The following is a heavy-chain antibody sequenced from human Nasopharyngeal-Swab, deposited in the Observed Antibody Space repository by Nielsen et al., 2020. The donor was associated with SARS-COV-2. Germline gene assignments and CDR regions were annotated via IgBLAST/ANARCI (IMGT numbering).Heavy chain of an antibody. J-gene: IGHJ4*02. CDR1: GYTFSSYG. CDR2: LSPYNDYT. D-gene: IGHD3-16*01. Sequence: ASVKVSCNTSGYTFSSYGIAWVRQAPVQGLEWLGWLSPYNDYTHYAQKFQGSVTMTSDTSTSTAYLELRSLTSDDTAVYYCARELGVGLFDYWGQGTLVTVSS. CDR3: ARELGVGLFDY. V-gene: IGHV1-18*01.